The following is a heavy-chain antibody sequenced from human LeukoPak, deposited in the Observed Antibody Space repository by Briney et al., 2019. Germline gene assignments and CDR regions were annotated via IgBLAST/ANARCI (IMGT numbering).Heavy chain of an antibody. J-gene: IGHJ4*02. V-gene: IGHV3-21*04. D-gene: IGHD5-12*01. CDR2: INSRSTYI. Sequence: GGSLRLSCGASGFTFSNYNMNWVRQAPGEGLEWVSSINSRSTYIFYADSVMGRFTISRDNAKNSLFLQMNSLRAEDTAVYYCARVFPVATYYFDYWGQGTLVTVSS. CDR3: ARVFPVATYYFDY. CDR1: GFTFSNYN.